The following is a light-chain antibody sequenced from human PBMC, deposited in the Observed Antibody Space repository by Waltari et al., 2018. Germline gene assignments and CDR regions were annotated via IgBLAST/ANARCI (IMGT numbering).Light chain of an antibody. CDR1: QTVFSASSAKTF. V-gene: IGKV4-1*01. CDR2: WAS. CDR3: QQSFRFPRT. Sequence: DIVLTQSPDSLSVSLGETATINCKSSQTVFSASSAKTFLSWFQQKPGQPPKLLISWASTRESGVSDRFRGSGSKTDVTLTITSLQPEDVAVYYCQQSFRFPRTFGQGTRVEI. J-gene: IGKJ1*01.